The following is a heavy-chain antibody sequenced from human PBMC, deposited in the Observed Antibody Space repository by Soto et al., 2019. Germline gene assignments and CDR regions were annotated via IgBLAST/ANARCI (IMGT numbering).Heavy chain of an antibody. CDR2: IYYSGST. Sequence: SETLSLTCTVSGGAISSYYWSWIRQPPGKGLEWIGYIYYSGSTNYNPSLKSRVTISVDTSKNQFSLKLSSVTAADTAVYYCARARVTGTTSVWGQGTLVTVSS. J-gene: IGHJ4*02. D-gene: IGHD1-7*01. CDR1: GGAISSYY. V-gene: IGHV4-59*01. CDR3: ARARVTGTTSV.